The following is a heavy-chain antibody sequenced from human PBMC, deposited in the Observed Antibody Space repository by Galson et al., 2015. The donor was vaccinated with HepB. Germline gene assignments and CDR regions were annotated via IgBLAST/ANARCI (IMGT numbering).Heavy chain of an antibody. Sequence: CAISGDSVSSDSIAWNWIRQSQSRGLEWLGRTYYRTKWYNDYAESVKSRITINPDTSKNQFSLQLSSVTPEDSAVYYCVRFCDSSGFYYYGTDVWGQGTTVTVSS. D-gene: IGHD3-22*01. CDR2: TYYRTKWYN. J-gene: IGHJ6*02. V-gene: IGHV6-1*01. CDR3: VRFCDSSGFYYYGTDV. CDR1: GDSVSSDSIA.